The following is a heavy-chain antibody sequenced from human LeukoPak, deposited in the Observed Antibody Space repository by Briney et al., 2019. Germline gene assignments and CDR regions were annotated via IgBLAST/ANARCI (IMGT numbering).Heavy chain of an antibody. CDR3: ARAGASGWYAAGWFDP. D-gene: IGHD6-19*01. CDR2: INTDGRTT. J-gene: IGHJ5*02. Sequence: GRSLSLSRAASLFRFNNYWMYVVRQAPGKGLVWVSSINTDGRTTRYAASVQGRFTISRDNAKNTLYLHMNSLSGDDTAVYYCARAGASGWYAAGWFDPWGQGSLVTVSS. V-gene: IGHV3-74*01. CDR1: LFRFNNYW.